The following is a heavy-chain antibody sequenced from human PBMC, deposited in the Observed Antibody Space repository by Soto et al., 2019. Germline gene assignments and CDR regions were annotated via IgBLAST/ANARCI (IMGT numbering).Heavy chain of an antibody. Sequence: SETLSLTCAVSGGSISSGGYSWSWIRQPPGKGLEWIGYIYHSGSTYYNPSLKSRVTISVDTSKNQFSLKLSSVTAADTAVYFFWSLGRREVRGAPTRHDYWGQGTLVTVSS. CDR3: WSLGRREVRGAPTRHDY. CDR1: GGSISSGGYS. V-gene: IGHV4-30-2*01. D-gene: IGHD3-10*01. CDR2: IYHSGST. J-gene: IGHJ4*02.